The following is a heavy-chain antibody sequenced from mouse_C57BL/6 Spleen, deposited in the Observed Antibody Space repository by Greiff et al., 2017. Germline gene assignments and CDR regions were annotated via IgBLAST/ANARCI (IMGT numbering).Heavy chain of an antibody. CDR3: ARGRILGLFGY. Sequence: VQLKESGAELVKPGASVKLSCTASGFTIKDYSMHWVKQRTEQGLEWIGRIDPADGETKYDPKFQGKATITADTSSNSAYLQLSSLTSEDTAIYYCARGRILGLFGYWGQGTLVTVSA. D-gene: IGHD4-1*01. CDR1: GFTIKDYS. V-gene: IGHV14-2*01. J-gene: IGHJ3*01. CDR2: IDPADGET.